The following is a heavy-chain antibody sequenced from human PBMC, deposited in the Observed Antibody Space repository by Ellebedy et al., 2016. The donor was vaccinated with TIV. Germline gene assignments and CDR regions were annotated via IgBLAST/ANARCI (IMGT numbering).Heavy chain of an antibody. CDR1: GYTFTAYY. V-gene: IGHV1-2*02. Sequence: AASVKVSCKASGYTFTAYYMHWVRQAPGQGIAWMGWNNPNSGGTNYAQKFQGRVTMTRDTSISTAYMELSRLRSDDTAVYYCARMIPDYFDYWGLGTLVTVSS. J-gene: IGHJ4*02. CDR2: NNPNSGGT. CDR3: ARMIPDYFDY. D-gene: IGHD3-22*01.